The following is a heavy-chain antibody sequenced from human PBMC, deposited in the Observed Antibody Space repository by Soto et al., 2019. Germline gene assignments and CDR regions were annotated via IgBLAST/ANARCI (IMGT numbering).Heavy chain of an antibody. D-gene: IGHD1-20*01. CDR3: ATVHNTSRSFDY. J-gene: IGHJ4*02. CDR1: GFTFSNHA. Sequence: GGSLRLSCAVSGFTFSNHAMSWVRQAPGKGLEWVSTTGATGRTTYYADSVKGRFTVSRDNSKNTLDLQMSNLRAEDTAVYYCATVHNTSRSFDYWGQGTLVTVSS. CDR2: TGATGRTT. V-gene: IGHV3-23*01.